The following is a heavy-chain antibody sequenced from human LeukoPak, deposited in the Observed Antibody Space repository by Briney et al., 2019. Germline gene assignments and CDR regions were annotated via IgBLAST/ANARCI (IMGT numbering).Heavy chain of an antibody. Sequence: PSETLSLTCAVSGYSITSTYWRGLIRQTPGRGLEWIGRLHHSGSTSYSPSLTSRVTISVDTSKNQFSLRLSSVTAADTAVYYCARVGGDDSTGHYSVDYWGQGTLVTVSS. D-gene: IGHD3-22*01. CDR3: ARVGGDDSTGHYSVDY. CDR1: GYSITSTYW. CDR2: LHHSGST. J-gene: IGHJ4*02. V-gene: IGHV4-38-2*01.